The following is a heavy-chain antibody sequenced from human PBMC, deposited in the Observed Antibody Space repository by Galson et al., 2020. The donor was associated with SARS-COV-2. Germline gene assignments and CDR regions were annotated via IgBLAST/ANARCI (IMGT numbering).Heavy chain of an antibody. CDR3: ARVHCSSPSCYDYGMDV. D-gene: IGHD2-2*01. J-gene: IGHJ6*02. Sequence: GGSLRLSCAVSGFSFRNYWMTWVRQAPGMGLEWVANIKEDGSEKIYVDSVKGRFTISRDNAKNSMYLQMKSLRAADTADYYCARVHCSSPSCYDYGMDVWGQGTTVTVSS. CDR2: IKEDGSEK. CDR1: GFSFRNYW. V-gene: IGHV3-7*01.